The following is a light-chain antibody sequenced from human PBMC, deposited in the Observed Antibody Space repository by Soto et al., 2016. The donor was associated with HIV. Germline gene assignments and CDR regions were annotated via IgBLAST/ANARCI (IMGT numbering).Light chain of an antibody. Sequence: DIQMTQSPSSLSASIGDRVTITCRASQGITYYLTWLQQKPGKAPKVLIYAASTLETGVPSRFSGSGSGTDFTLTISGLQIEDFATYYCQQSDSNPPTFGQGTNVGDQT. CDR2: AAS. J-gene: IGKJ2*01. V-gene: IGKV1-39*01. CDR1: QGITYY. CDR3: QQSDSNPPT.